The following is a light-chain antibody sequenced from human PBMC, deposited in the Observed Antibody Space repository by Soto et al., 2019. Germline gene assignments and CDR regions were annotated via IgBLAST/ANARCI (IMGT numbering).Light chain of an antibody. Sequence: QSFLPQPPSASGTPGQRVTLSCSGGTSNIGTNTGNWYQQLPGTAPKLLIYNTNQRPAGVPGRFSGSKAGTSASLSIGGLLSEDEASSFCSTWDGSVSVLFGRGTKLTVL. V-gene: IGLV1-44*01. CDR2: NTN. J-gene: IGLJ3*02. CDR3: STWDGSVSVL. CDR1: TSNIGTNT.